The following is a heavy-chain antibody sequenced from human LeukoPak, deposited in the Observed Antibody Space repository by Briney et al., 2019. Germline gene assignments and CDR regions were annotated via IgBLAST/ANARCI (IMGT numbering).Heavy chain of an antibody. Sequence: ASVKVSCKPSGYTFIDYYVSWVRQAPGQGLEWMGWINPNSGATNSAQNLQGRVTLTRDKSMTTAYLDLSGLTYDDTAVYYCARSRMTTLPGFDYWGQGTLVTVSS. CDR1: GYTFIDYY. D-gene: IGHD1-1*01. CDR2: INPNSGAT. V-gene: IGHV1-2*02. CDR3: ARSRMTTLPGFDY. J-gene: IGHJ4*02.